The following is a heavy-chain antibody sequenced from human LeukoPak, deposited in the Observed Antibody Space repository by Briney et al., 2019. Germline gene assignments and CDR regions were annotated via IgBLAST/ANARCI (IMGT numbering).Heavy chain of an antibody. Sequence: SVKVSCKASGGTFSSYAISWMRQAPGQGLEWMGGIIPIFGTANYAQKFQGRVTITADESTSTAYMELSSLRSEDRAVYYCAREGPSVVVVAANNWFDPWGQGTLVTVSS. CDR3: AREGPSVVVVAANNWFDP. V-gene: IGHV1-69*01. D-gene: IGHD2-15*01. J-gene: IGHJ5*02. CDR2: IIPIFGTA. CDR1: GGTFSSYA.